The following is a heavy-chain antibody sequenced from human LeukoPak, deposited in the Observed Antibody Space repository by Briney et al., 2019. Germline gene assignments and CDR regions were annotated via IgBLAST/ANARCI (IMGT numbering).Heavy chain of an antibody. CDR2: ISGSGGYA. D-gene: IGHD3-16*01. V-gene: IGHV3-23*01. Sequence: PGGSLRLSCAASGFTFSSYAMSWVRQAPGKGLEWVSSISGSGGYAYYANSVKGRFITSRDNSKNTLYLQMNSLRAEDTAVYYCAKDLFGRPARAYFDYWGQGTLVPVSS. J-gene: IGHJ4*02. CDR3: AKDLFGRPARAYFDY. CDR1: GFTFSSYA.